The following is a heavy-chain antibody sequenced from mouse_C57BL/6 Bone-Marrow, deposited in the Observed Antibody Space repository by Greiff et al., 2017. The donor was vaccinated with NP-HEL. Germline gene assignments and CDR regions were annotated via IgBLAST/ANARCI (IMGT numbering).Heavy chain of an antibody. CDR2: IHPNSAST. CDR3: VPPTVVAHYAMDY. Sequence: VQLQQPGAELVKPGASVKLSCKASGYTFTSYWMHWVKQRPGQGLEWIGMIHPNSASTNYNEKFKSKATLTVDKSSSTAYMQLSSLTSEDSAVYYCVPPTVVAHYAMDYWGQGTSVTVSS. J-gene: IGHJ4*01. V-gene: IGHV1-64*01. CDR1: GYTFTSYW. D-gene: IGHD1-1*01.